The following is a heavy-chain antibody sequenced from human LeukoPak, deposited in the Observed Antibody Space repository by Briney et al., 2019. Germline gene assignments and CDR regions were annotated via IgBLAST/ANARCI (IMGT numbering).Heavy chain of an antibody. V-gene: IGHV6-1*01. D-gene: IGHD2/OR15-2a*01. J-gene: IGHJ3*02. CDR3: ARGQYSAFDT. Sequence: SQTLSLTCAVSGDSVSGNIVAWNWIRQSPSRGLEWLGRTYRGSSYYAPSMKSRITISPDTSKNQFSLRLNSVTPEDTAVYYCARGQYSAFDTWGQGTLVTVSS. CDR1: GDSVSGNIVA. CDR2: TYRGSS.